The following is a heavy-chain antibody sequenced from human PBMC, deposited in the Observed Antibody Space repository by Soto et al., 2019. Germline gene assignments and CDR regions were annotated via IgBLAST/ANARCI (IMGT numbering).Heavy chain of an antibody. J-gene: IGHJ6*02. CDR2: IKQDRSEK. D-gene: IGHD3-3*01. CDR1: GFTFSSYW. Sequence: PGGSLRLSCAASGFTFSSYWMSWVRQAPGKGLEWVANIKQDRSEKYYVDSVKGRFTISRDNAKNSLYLQMNSLRAEDTAVYYCARYLTGLEYYYYGMDVWGQGTTVTVSS. V-gene: IGHV3-7*01. CDR3: ARYLTGLEYYYYGMDV.